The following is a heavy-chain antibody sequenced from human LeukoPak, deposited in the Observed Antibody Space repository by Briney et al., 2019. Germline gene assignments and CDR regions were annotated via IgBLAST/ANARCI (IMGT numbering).Heavy chain of an antibody. CDR3: AKDNRRHYTSGPNPDSLH. J-gene: IGHJ4*02. D-gene: IGHD6-19*01. Sequence: PGGSLRLSCAASGFTFSSYWMTWVRQAPGKGLEWVANIKRDGSEKHYVDSVKGRFTISRDNAKNSLYLQMNSLRVEDTAFYYCAKDNRRHYTSGPNPDSLHWGQGALVTVSS. CDR1: GFTFSSYW. CDR2: IKRDGSEK. V-gene: IGHV3-7*03.